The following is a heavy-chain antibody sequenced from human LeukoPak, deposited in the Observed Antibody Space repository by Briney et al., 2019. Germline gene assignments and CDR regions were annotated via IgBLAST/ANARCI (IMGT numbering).Heavy chain of an antibody. J-gene: IGHJ4*02. Sequence: SVKVSCKASGGTFSSYAISWVRQAPGQGLEWMGRIIPILGIANYAQKFQGRVTITADKSTSTAYMELSSLRSEDTAVYYCARDRYDILTGYTPISDYWGQGTLVTVSS. CDR1: GGTFSSYA. CDR2: IIPILGIA. CDR3: ARDRYDILTGYTPISDY. D-gene: IGHD3-9*01. V-gene: IGHV1-69*04.